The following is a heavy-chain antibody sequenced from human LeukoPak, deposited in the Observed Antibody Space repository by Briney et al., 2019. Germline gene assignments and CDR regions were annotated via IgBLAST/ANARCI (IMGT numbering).Heavy chain of an antibody. J-gene: IGHJ5*02. V-gene: IGHV4-39*01. Sequence: SEALSLTCIVSGASISTNSHYWGWIRPPPGKGLVRIGSIYYSGTTYYNSSFKSRVTISVDTSKKQLSLKLRSVTAADTAVYYCGRFCTSASCYEALSSDPWGEGALVTVSS. CDR3: GRFCTSASCYEALSSDP. CDR2: IYYSGTT. D-gene: IGHD2-2*01. CDR1: GASISTNSHY.